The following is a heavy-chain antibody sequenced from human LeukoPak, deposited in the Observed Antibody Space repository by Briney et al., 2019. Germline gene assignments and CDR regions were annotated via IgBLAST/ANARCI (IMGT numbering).Heavy chain of an antibody. Sequence: SGTLSLTCTVSNGPITSTKWWSRVRQPPGKGLEWIGEISQTGSTNYNPSFNSRDTMSVDKSKNQFSLNLKSVTAADRALYYCASSSLVVVVTYGLDIWGRGTAVTVSS. J-gene: IGHJ3*02. CDR2: ISQTGST. CDR1: NGPITSTKW. CDR3: ASSSLVVVVTYGLDI. V-gene: IGHV4-4*02. D-gene: IGHD2-8*01.